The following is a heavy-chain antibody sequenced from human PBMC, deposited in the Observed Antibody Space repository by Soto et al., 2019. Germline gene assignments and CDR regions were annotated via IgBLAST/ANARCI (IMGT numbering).Heavy chain of an antibody. J-gene: IGHJ4*02. Sequence: XXTLSLPFAVSGGSISSVDYAWSFIRQPPGKGLEWIGYIYSSGSTNYNTSLKSRVTISVDTPKNQFSLKLSSVTAADTAVYYCARDPGYSYGYRGFDYWGQGTVVNVYS. D-gene: IGHD5-18*01. CDR3: ARDPGYSYGYRGFDY. V-gene: IGHV4-61*08. CDR2: IYSSGST. CDR1: GGSISSVDYA.